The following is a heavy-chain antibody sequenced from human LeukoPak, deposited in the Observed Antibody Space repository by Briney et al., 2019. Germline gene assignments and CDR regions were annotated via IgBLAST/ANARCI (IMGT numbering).Heavy chain of an antibody. CDR3: ATGDYFYYYYYYMDV. CDR2: IYNSGST. V-gene: IGHV4-61*02. CDR1: GGSINSGSYY. D-gene: IGHD2/OR15-2a*01. Sequence: SETLSLTCTVSGGSINSGSYYWSWIRQPAGKGLEWVGRIYNSGSTNYNPSLKSRVTISMDTSKNQFSLKLTSVTAADTAVYYCATGDYFYYYYYYMDVWGKGTTVTVSS. J-gene: IGHJ6*03.